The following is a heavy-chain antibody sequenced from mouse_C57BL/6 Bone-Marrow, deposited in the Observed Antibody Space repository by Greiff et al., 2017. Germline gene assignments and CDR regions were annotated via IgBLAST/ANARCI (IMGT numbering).Heavy chain of an antibody. V-gene: IGHV5-4*01. J-gene: IGHJ2*01. CDR1: GFTFSSYA. D-gene: IGHD2-4*01. Sequence: EVQGVESGGGLVKPGGSLKLSCAASGFTFSSYAMSWVRQTPEKRLEWVATISDGGSYTYYPDNVKGRFTMSRDNAKNNLYLQRSHLKSEDTAMYYCASDDDYYFDYWGQGTTLTVSS. CDR3: ASDDDYYFDY. CDR2: ISDGGSYT.